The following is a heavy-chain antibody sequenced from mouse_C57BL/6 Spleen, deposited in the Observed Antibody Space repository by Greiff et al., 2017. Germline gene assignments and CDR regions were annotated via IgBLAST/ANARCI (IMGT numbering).Heavy chain of an antibody. CDR3: ATLSLYYGNPHWFDY. CDR2: INPSSGYT. CDR1: GYTFTSYW. D-gene: IGHD2-1*01. Sequence: VQLQQSGAELAKPGASVKLSCKASGYTFTSYWMHWVKQRPGQGLEWIGYINPSSGYTKYNQKFKDKATLTADKSSSTAYRQLSSLTYEDSAVYYCATLSLYYGNPHWFDYWGQGTTLTVSS. J-gene: IGHJ2*01. V-gene: IGHV1-7*01.